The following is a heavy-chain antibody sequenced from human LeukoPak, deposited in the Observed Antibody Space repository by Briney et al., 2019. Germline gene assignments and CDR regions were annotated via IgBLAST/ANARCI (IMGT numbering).Heavy chain of an antibody. CDR2: IYSSGRT. CDR3: ARDYCSGSSCYFDY. Sequence: SETLSLTCTVSGGSISRYYWSWIRQPAGKGLEWIGRIYSSGRTDYNPSLKNRVTMSVDTSKNQFSLKVNSVTAADTAVYSCARDYCSGSSCYFDYWGQGTLVTVSS. V-gene: IGHV4-4*07. D-gene: IGHD2-2*01. J-gene: IGHJ4*02. CDR1: GGSISRYY.